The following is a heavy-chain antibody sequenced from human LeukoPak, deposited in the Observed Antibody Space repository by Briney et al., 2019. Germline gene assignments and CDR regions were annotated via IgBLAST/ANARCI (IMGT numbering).Heavy chain of an antibody. Sequence: VGSLRLSCVASGFTFSSYCMHWVRQAPGKGLVWVSRINTDGSTTNYADSVKGRFTISRDNGKNTLYLQMNSLRAEDTAVYYCSKDVGAPIHMPDYWGQGTLVTVSS. J-gene: IGHJ4*02. V-gene: IGHV3-74*01. D-gene: IGHD1-26*01. CDR1: GFTFSSYC. CDR2: INTDGSTT. CDR3: SKDVGAPIHMPDY.